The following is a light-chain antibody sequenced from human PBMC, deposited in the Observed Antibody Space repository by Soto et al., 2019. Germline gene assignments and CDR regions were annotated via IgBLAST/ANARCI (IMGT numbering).Light chain of an antibody. J-gene: IGKJ2*01. CDR1: QSVLYSSNNKNY. CDR2: WAS. CDR3: HHYYSTPYT. Sequence: DIVMTQSPDSLAVSLGERATINCKSSQSVLYSSNNKNYLVWYQQKPGQPPKVLIYWASTRESGVPDRFSGSGSGTDFTLTISSLQAEDVAVYYCHHYYSTPYTFGQGTKLEIK. V-gene: IGKV4-1*01.